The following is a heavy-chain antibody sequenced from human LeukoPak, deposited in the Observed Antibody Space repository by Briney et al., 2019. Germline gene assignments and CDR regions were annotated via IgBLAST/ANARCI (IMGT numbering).Heavy chain of an antibody. CDR1: GFTFSSYG. CDR2: TSYDGSNK. V-gene: IGHV3-30*18. J-gene: IGHJ4*02. CDR3: AKDRGYDILTGPFDY. Sequence: GGSLRLSCAASGFTFSSYGMHWVRQAPGKGLEWVAVTSYDGSNKYYADSVKGRFTISRDNSKNTLYLQMNSLRAEDTAVYYCAKDRGYDILTGPFDYWGQGTLVTVSS. D-gene: IGHD3-9*01.